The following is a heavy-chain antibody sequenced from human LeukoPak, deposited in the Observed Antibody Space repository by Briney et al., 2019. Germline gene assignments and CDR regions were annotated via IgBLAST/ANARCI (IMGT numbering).Heavy chain of an antibody. CDR1: ASTVITTY. D-gene: IGHD2-21*02. V-gene: IGHV3-53*04. CDR3: ARGEYTAHDPYYFDS. Sequence: GRSLRLSCSASASTVITTYMSWVRQAAGKGLECVSVIYTGGNTYYADSVKGRFTISRHNTENKIYHQMDSLRPEDTAVDYCARGEYTAHDPYYFDSWGQGSLVTVSS. CDR2: IYTGGNT. J-gene: IGHJ4*02.